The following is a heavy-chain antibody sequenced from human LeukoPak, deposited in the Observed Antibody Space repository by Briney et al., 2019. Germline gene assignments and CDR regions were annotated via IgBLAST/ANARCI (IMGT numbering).Heavy chain of an antibody. D-gene: IGHD3-10*01. V-gene: IGHV3-7*01. CDR2: IKEDGSEK. J-gene: IGHJ5*02. CDR1: GFTLSRYW. Sequence: PGGSLRLSCVGSGFTLSRYWMSWVRQAPGKGLEWVANIKEDGSEKYYVDSVKGRFTISRDNAKNSLYLQMNSVRAEDTGVYYCARDSGERRFDPWGQGTLVTVSS. CDR3: ARDSGERRFDP.